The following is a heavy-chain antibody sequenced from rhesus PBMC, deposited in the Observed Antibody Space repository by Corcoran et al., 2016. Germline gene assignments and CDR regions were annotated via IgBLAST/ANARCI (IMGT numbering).Heavy chain of an antibody. CDR3: ARGGGLRGSNYWYFDL. D-gene: IGHD4-29*01. CDR1: EFTFSSYD. V-gene: IGHV3-132*01. Sequence: VEQLVESGGGLVQPGASLRLSCAASEFTFSSYDMHWVRQAPGKGLEWVSAISIGGGTYYPDSVKGRFTISRDNAKNSLYLQMNSLRAEDTAVYYCARGGGLRGSNYWYFDLWGPGTPITISS. J-gene: IGHJ2*01. CDR2: ISIGGGT.